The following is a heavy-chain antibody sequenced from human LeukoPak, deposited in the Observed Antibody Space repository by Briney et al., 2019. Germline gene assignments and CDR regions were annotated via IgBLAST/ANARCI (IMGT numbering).Heavy chain of an antibody. Sequence: GGSLRLSCAASGFTFSSYGMHWVRQAPGKGLEWVAVISYDGSNKYYADSVKGRFTISRDNSKNTLYLQMNSLRAEDTAVYYCAKYASGWELRREYYFDYWGQGTLVTVSS. D-gene: IGHD2-15*01. J-gene: IGHJ4*02. CDR3: AKYASGWELRREYYFDY. CDR2: ISYDGSNK. CDR1: GFTFSSYG. V-gene: IGHV3-30*18.